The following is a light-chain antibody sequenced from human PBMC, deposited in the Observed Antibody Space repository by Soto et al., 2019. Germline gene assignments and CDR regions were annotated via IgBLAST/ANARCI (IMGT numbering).Light chain of an antibody. CDR3: MQALQTPLT. V-gene: IGKV2-28*01. CDR1: ASLLHSNGYNC. Sequence: DIVMTQSPLSLPVTPGEPASISCRSSASLLHSNGYNCLDWYVQKPGQSPQLLIYFGSYRASGVPDRFSGSGSGTDFTLKISRVEAEDVWVYYCMQALQTPLTFGGGNKVESK. J-gene: IGKJ4*01. CDR2: FGS.